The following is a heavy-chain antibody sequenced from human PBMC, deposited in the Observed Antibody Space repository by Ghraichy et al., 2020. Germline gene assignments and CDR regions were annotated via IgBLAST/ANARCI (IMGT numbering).Heavy chain of an antibody. J-gene: IGHJ4*02. CDR3: ARERGSSSSGGVYYFDY. V-gene: IGHV3-48*01. D-gene: IGHD6-6*01. Sequence: GSLRLSCAASGFTFSSYSMNWVRPAPGKGLEWVSYISSSISTIYYADSVKGRFTISRDNAKNSLYLQMNSLRAEDTAVYYCARERGSSSSGGVYYFDYWGQGTLVTVSS. CDR2: ISSSISTI. CDR1: GFTFSSYS.